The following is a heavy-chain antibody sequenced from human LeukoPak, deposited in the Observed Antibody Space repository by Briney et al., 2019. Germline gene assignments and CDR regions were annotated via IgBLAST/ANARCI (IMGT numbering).Heavy chain of an antibody. V-gene: IGHV3-23*01. Sequence: PGGSLRLSCVASGFIFSNYAMSWVRQTPGKGLEWVSVISDSGSNTYYADSVKGRFTISRDNSKNTLYLQINSLRAEDTALYHCAKERSLNGGYSDGYFDHWGQGTLVAVSS. J-gene: IGHJ4*02. CDR1: GFIFSNYA. CDR2: ISDSGSNT. D-gene: IGHD4-23*01. CDR3: AKERSLNGGYSDGYFDH.